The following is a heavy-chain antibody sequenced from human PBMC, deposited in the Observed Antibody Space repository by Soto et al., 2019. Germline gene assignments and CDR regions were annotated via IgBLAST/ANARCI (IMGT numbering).Heavy chain of an antibody. D-gene: IGHD6-13*01. V-gene: IGHV3-23*01. CDR3: AKDPLIAAAGRGPFDY. Sequence: GGSLRLSCAASGFTFSSYDMHWVRQATGKGLEWVSAISGSGGSTYYADSVKGRFTISRDNSKNTLYLQMNSLRAEDTAVYYCAKDPLIAAAGRGPFDYWGQGTLVTVSS. CDR1: GFTFSSYD. J-gene: IGHJ4*02. CDR2: ISGSGGST.